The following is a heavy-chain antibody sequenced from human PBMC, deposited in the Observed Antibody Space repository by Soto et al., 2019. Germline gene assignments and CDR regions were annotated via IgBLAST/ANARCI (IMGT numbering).Heavy chain of an antibody. CDR1: GGSFSGYY. Sequence: SETPSLTCAVYGGSFSGYYWSWIRQPPGKGLEWIGEINHSGSTNYNPSLKSRVTISVDTSKNQFPLKLSSVTAADTAVYYCARVYDYDSVEWFDPWGQGTLVTVSS. D-gene: IGHD3-22*01. J-gene: IGHJ5*02. CDR3: ARVYDYDSVEWFDP. CDR2: INHSGST. V-gene: IGHV4-34*01.